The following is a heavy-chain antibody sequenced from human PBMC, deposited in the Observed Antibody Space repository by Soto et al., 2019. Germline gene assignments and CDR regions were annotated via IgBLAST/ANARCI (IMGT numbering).Heavy chain of an antibody. CDR3: ARVLWFVESLDY. Sequence: SGPTLVNPTQTLTLTCTFSGFSLSTSGVGVGWIRQPPGKALEWLALIYWNDDKRYSPSLKSRLTITKDTSKNQVVLTMTNMDPVDTATYYCARVLWFVESLDYWGQGTLVTVSS. CDR1: GFSLSTSGVG. J-gene: IGHJ4*02. CDR2: IYWNDDK. V-gene: IGHV2-5*01. D-gene: IGHD3-10*01.